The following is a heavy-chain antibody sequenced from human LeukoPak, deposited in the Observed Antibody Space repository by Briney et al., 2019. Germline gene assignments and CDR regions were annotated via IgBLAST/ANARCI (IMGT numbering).Heavy chain of an antibody. V-gene: IGHV3-74*01. D-gene: IGHD2/OR15-2a*01. CDR2: IKSDGSIT. Sequence: GGSLRLSCAASGFTSSGYAMHWVRHAPGKGLVWVSRIKSDGSITSYADSVLGLFTISRDNARNTLFLEMNSLRAEDSAVYYCARDGFLGPVTAYLDYWGQGTPVTVSS. J-gene: IGHJ4*02. CDR3: ARDGFLGPVTAYLDY. CDR1: GFTSSGYA.